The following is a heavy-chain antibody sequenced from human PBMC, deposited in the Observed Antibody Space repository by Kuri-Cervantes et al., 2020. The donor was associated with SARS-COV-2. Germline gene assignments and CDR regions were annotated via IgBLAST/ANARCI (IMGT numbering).Heavy chain of an antibody. CDR1: GFTFSSYA. J-gene: IGHJ4*02. D-gene: IGHD6-19*01. Sequence: GESLKISCAASGFTFSSYAMHWVRQAPGKGLEWVAVISYDGSNKYYADSVKGRFTISRDNSKNTLYLQMNSLRAEDTAVYYCARDRHLAVAGHFDYWGQGTLVTVSS. CDR2: ISYDGSNK. CDR3: ARDRHLAVAGHFDY. V-gene: IGHV3-30-3*01.